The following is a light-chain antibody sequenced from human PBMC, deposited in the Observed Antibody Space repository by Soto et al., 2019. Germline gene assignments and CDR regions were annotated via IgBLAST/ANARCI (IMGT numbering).Light chain of an antibody. Sequence: EIVLTQSPVTLSLSPGERATLSCRASQSVSSSNLAWYQQKTGQAPRLLIYGTSSRATGIPDRFSGSGSGTEFTLTISRLEPEDFAVYYCQQYGTSPPYTLGQGTKLEI. CDR2: GTS. J-gene: IGKJ2*01. CDR1: QSVSSSN. V-gene: IGKV3-20*01. CDR3: QQYGTSPPYT.